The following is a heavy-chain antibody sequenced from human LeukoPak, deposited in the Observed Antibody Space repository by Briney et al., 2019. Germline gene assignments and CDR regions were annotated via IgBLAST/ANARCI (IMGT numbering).Heavy chain of an antibody. J-gene: IGHJ4*02. CDR3: ARRLEQQLVVDY. V-gene: IGHV3-21*01. CDR2: ISSSSSYI. CDR1: GFTFSSYS. Sequence: GGSLRLSCAASGFTFSSYSMNWVRQAPGKGLEWVSSISSSSSYIYYADSVKGRFTISRDNAKNSLYLQMNSLRAEDTAVYYCARRLEQQLVVDYWGQGTLVTVSS. D-gene: IGHD6-13*01.